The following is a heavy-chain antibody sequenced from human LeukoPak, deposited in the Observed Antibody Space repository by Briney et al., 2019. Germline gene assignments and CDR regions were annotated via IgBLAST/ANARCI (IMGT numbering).Heavy chain of an antibody. CDR3: AKDDRIQTRRYSYNY. CDR2: ISYDGSNK. CDR1: GFTFSSYA. V-gene: IGHV3-30*04. J-gene: IGHJ4*02. D-gene: IGHD5-18*01. Sequence: EGSLRLSCAASGFTFSSYAMHWVRQAPGKGLEWVAVISYDGSNKYYADSVKGRFTISRDNSMNTLYLQMNSLRAEDTAVYYCAKDDRIQTRRYSYNYWGQGTLVTVSS.